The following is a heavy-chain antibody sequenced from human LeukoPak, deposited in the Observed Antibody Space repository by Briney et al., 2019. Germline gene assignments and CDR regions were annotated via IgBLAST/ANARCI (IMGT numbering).Heavy chain of an antibody. J-gene: IGHJ4*02. V-gene: IGHV1-18*01. CDR3: ARDVGGGSGSYQSPDLDY. D-gene: IGHD3-10*01. CDR1: GYTFTSYG. Sequence: GASVKVSCKASGYTFTSYGISWVRQAPGQGLEWMGWISAYNGNTNYAQKLQGRVTMTTDTSTSTAYMELRSLRSDDTAVYYCARDVGGGSGSYQSPDLDYWGQGTLVTVSS. CDR2: ISAYNGNT.